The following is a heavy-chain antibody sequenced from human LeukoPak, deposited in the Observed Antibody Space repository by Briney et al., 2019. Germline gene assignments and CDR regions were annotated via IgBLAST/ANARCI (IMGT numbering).Heavy chain of an antibody. V-gene: IGHV1-8*03. CDR1: GYTFTSYD. J-gene: IGHJ4*02. Sequence: GASVKVSCXASGYTFTSYDINWVRQAIGQGLEWMGWMNPNSGNTGYAQKFQGRVTITRNTSISTAYMELSSLRSEDTAVYYCARGLELRPDYFDYWGQGTLVTVSS. CDR2: MNPNSGNT. CDR3: ARGLELRPDYFDY. D-gene: IGHD1-7*01.